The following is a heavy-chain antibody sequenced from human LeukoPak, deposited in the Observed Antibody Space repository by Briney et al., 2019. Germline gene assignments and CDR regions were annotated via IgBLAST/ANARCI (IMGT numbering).Heavy chain of an antibody. CDR2: ISAYNGNT. CDR1: GYTFTSYG. CDR3: AGVGNKYYDFWSGVDY. V-gene: IGHV1-18*01. D-gene: IGHD3-3*01. Sequence: GASVKVSCKASGYTFTSYGISWVRQAPGQGLEWMGWISAYNGNTNYAQKLQGRVTMTTDTSTSTAYMELRSLRSDNTAVYYCAGVGNKYYDFWSGVDYWGQGTLVTVSS. J-gene: IGHJ4*02.